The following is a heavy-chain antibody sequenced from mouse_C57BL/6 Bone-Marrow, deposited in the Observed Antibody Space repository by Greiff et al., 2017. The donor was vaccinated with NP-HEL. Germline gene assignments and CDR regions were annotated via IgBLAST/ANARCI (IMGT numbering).Heavy chain of an antibody. CDR1: GFTFSSYA. J-gene: IGHJ4*01. CDR3: AREGWLRDYYAMDY. CDR2: ISDGGSYT. V-gene: IGHV5-4*01. D-gene: IGHD2-3*01. Sequence: DVMLVESGGGLVKPGGSLKLSCAASGFTFSSYAMSWVRQTPEKRLEWVATISDGGSYTYYPDNVKGRFTISRDNAKNNLYLQMSHLKSEDTAMYYCAREGWLRDYYAMDYWGQGTSVTVSS.